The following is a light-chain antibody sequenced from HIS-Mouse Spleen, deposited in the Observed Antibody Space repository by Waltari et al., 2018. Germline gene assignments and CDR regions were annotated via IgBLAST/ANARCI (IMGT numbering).Light chain of an antibody. CDR2: EGS. J-gene: IGLJ2*01. CDR1: NIGSKS. V-gene: IGLV3-21*02. Sequence: SYVLTQPPSVSVAPGQTARITCGGNNIGSKSVHWYQQKPGQAPVLVVYEGSDRPPGIPERFAGSNAGNTATLTISRVEAGDEADYYCQVWDSSSDHVVFGGGTKLTVL. CDR3: QVWDSSSDHVV.